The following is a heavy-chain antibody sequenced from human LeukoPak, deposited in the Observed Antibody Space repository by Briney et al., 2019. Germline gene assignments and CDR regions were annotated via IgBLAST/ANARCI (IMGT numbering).Heavy chain of an antibody. D-gene: IGHD3-10*01. CDR2: IHKDSSEK. V-gene: IGHV3-7*05. J-gene: IGHJ5*02. CDR1: GFTFRNYW. Sequence: GGSLRLSCVASGFTFRNYWMTWVRQAPGKGLEWVANIHKDSSEKYFVASVRGRFTISRDNAKDSLYLQMSSLRAEDTAVYYCVRGSSGTVVRGVAWAWFDPWGQGTLVTVSS. CDR3: VRGSSGTVVRGVAWAWFDP.